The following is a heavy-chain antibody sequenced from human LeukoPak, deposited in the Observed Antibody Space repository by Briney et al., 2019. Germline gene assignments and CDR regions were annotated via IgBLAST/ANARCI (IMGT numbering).Heavy chain of an antibody. CDR2: ISSSSSYI. J-gene: IGHJ4*02. Sequence: GGSLRLSCAASGFTFSSYSMNWVRQAPGKGLEWVSSISSSSSYIYYADSVKGRFTISRDNAKNSLYLQMNSLRAEDTAVYYCARDIGIEVAGSYFDYWGQGTLVTVSS. CDR1: GFTFSSYS. D-gene: IGHD6-19*01. V-gene: IGHV3-21*01. CDR3: ARDIGIEVAGSYFDY.